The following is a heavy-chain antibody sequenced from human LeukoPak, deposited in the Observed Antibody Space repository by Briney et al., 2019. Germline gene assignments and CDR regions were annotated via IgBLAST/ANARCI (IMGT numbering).Heavy chain of an antibody. CDR2: IYSGGST. CDR1: GFTVSSNY. CDR3: AALTVTRWAFDI. Sequence: GGSLRLSCAASGFTVSSNYMSWVRQAPGKGLEWVSVIYSGGSTYYADSVKGRFTISRDNSKNTLYLQMNSLRAEDTAVYYCAALTVTRWAFDIWGQGTMVTVSS. J-gene: IGHJ3*02. V-gene: IGHV3-66*01. D-gene: IGHD4-17*01.